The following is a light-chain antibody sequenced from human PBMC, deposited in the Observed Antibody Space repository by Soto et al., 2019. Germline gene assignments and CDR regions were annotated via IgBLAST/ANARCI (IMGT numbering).Light chain of an antibody. J-gene: IGKJ2*01. CDR3: QQYDKWPYT. Sequence: EIVLTQSPATLSVSPGERATLPCRTSQSVSSNFAWYQQKPGQAPRLLIYGAFIRAPGFPVRFSGSGSGTEFTLTISSLQSEDVALYFCQQYDKWPYTFGQGTNLEIK. V-gene: IGKV3-15*01. CDR1: QSVSSN. CDR2: GAF.